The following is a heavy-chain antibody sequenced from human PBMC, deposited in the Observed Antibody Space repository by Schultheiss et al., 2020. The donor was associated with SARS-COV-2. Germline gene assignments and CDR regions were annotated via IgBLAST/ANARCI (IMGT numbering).Heavy chain of an antibody. Sequence: SETLSLTCTVSGGSISSYYWSWIRQTPGKGLEWIGYIYYSGSTNYNPSLKSRVTISVDTSKNQFSLKLSSVTAADTAVYNSARSRTPVPLYWGQGTLVTVSS. D-gene: IGHD4-23*01. CDR3: ARSRTPVPLY. J-gene: IGHJ4*02. CDR2: IYYSGST. V-gene: IGHV4-59*08. CDR1: GGSISSYY.